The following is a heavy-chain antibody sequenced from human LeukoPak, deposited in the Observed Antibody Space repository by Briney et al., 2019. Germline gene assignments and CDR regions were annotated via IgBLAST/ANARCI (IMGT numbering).Heavy chain of an antibody. CDR3: ATTAIKYSGSYFDY. CDR1: GGTFSSYA. CDR2: IIPIFGTA. D-gene: IGHD1-26*01. V-gene: IGHV1-69*05. Sequence: SVTVSCKASGGTFSSYAISWVRQAPGQGLEWMGGIIPIFGTANYAQKFQGRVTITTDESTSTAYMELSSLRSEDTAVYYCATTAIKYSGSYFDYWGQGTLVTVSS. J-gene: IGHJ4*02.